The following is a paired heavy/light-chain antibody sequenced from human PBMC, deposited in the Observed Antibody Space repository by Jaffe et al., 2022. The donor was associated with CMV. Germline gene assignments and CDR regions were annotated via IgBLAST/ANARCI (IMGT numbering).Heavy chain of an antibody. CDR2: TYYRSKWYN. Sequence: QVQLQQSGPGLVKPSQTLSLTCAISGDSVSSNSAAWNWIRQSPSRGLEWLGRTYYRSKWYNDYAVSVKSRITINPDTSKNQFSLQLNSVTPEDTAVYYCARASIAAPGGYFFHYYYGMDVWGQGTTVTVSS. CDR3: ARASIAAPGGYFFHYYYGMDV. D-gene: IGHD6-6*01. V-gene: IGHV6-1*01. CDR1: GDSVSSNSAA. J-gene: IGHJ6*02.
Light chain of an antibody. CDR3: MQALQTPHT. CDR1: QSLLHSNGYNY. CDR2: LGS. Sequence: DIVMTQSPLSLPVTPGEPASISCRSSQSLLHSNGYNYLDWYLQKPGQSPQLLIYLGSNRASGVPDRFSGSGSGTDFTLKISRVEAEDVGVYYCMQALQTPHTFGQGTKLEIK. J-gene: IGKJ2*01. V-gene: IGKV2-28*01.